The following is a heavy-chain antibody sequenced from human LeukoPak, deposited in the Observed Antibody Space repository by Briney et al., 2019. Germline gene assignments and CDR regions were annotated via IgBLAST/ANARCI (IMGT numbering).Heavy chain of an antibody. CDR3: ARRGVSRFGSGWTDFYDY. CDR1: GFTFSNYA. Sequence: PGGSLRLSCAASGFTFSNYAMTWVRQAPGKGLEWVSSLSSRSRYIYYADSLKGRFTISRDNAKNSLYLQMNSLRAEDTAVYYCARRGVSRFGSGWTDFYDYWGQGILVTVSS. V-gene: IGHV3-21*04. CDR2: LSSRSRYI. J-gene: IGHJ4*02. D-gene: IGHD6-19*01.